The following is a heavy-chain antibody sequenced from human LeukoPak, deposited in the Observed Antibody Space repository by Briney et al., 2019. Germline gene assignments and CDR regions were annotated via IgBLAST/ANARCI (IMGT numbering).Heavy chain of an antibody. Sequence: PGGSLRLSCAASGFTVSNNYMSWVRQAPGKGLEWVSFISSSSSHIYYAESMKGRFTISRDNAKNSLFLQMNSLRVEDTGVYYCARDPGGWIDYWGQGTLVTVSS. V-gene: IGHV3-21*01. CDR1: GFTVSNNY. D-gene: IGHD6-19*01. CDR2: ISSSSSHI. J-gene: IGHJ4*02. CDR3: ARDPGGWIDY.